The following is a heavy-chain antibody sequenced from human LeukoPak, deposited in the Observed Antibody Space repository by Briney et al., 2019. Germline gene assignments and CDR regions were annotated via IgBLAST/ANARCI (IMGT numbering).Heavy chain of an antibody. J-gene: IGHJ3*02. V-gene: IGHV4-34*01. CDR3: ARGERFGELNAFDI. CDR1: GGSFRGYY. D-gene: IGHD3-10*01. CDR2: INHSGST. Sequence: AETLSLTCAVYGGSFRGYYWSWIRQPPGKGLEWIGEINHSGSTNYNPSLKSRVTISVDTSKNQFSLKLTSVTAADTAVYYCARGERFGELNAFDIWGHGTLVTVSS.